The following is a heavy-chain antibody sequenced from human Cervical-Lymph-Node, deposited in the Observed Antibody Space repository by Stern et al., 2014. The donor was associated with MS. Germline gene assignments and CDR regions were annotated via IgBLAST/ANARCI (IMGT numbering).Heavy chain of an antibody. D-gene: IGHD3-16*01. J-gene: IGHJ4*02. Sequence: QVQLQQWGAGLLKPSETLSLTCAVSGGSFMGYHWSWIRQSPGQGLEWIGEVNPSGSTNDNPALNSRVSMSVEPSKTQFSLNLSSVTAADTAVYYCARGRGKRVFDYWGQGTLVTVSS. CDR2: VNPSGST. V-gene: IGHV4-34*01. CDR3: ARGRGKRVFDY. CDR1: GGSFMGYH.